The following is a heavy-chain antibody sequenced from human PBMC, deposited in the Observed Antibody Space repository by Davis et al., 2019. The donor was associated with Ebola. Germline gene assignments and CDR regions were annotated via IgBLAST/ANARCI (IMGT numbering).Heavy chain of an antibody. CDR3: AKVLDSGYYGVGAFDI. CDR2: ISSSGSTI. D-gene: IGHD3-22*01. Sequence: GGSLRLSCAASGFTFSDYYMSWIRQAPGKGLEWVSYISSSGSTIYYADSVKGRFTISRDNSKNTLYLQMNSLRAEDTAVYYCAKVLDSGYYGVGAFDIWGQGTMVTVSS. V-gene: IGHV3-11*04. CDR1: GFTFSDYY. J-gene: IGHJ3*02.